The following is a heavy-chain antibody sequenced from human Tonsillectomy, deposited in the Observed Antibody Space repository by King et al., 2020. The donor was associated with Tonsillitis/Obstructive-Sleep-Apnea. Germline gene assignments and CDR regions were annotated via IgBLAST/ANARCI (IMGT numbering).Heavy chain of an antibody. V-gene: IGHV1-46*01. CDR2: INPTDGST. Sequence: QLVQSGAEVEKPGASVKVSCKASGYTFTSYYMHWVRQAPGHALEWVGIINPTDGSTAYAQKFQGRVTMTRDTSTSTVYMERSSLRSEDTVVYYCARGDYYGMDVWGQGTTVTVSS. CDR3: ARGDYYGMDV. J-gene: IGHJ6*02. CDR1: GYTFTSYY.